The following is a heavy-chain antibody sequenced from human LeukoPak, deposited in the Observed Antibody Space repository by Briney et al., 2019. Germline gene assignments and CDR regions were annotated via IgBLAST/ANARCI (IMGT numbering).Heavy chain of an antibody. J-gene: IGHJ4*02. CDR2: INHSGST. CDR3: ASGTGLEY. V-gene: IGHV4-30-2*01. CDR1: GGSISSGGYY. Sequence: PSQTLSLTCTVSGGSISSGGYYWSWIRQPPGKGLEWIGEINHSGSTNYNPSLKSRVTISVDTSKNQFSLKLSSVTAADTAVYYCASGTGLEYWGQGTLVTVSS. D-gene: IGHD6-19*01.